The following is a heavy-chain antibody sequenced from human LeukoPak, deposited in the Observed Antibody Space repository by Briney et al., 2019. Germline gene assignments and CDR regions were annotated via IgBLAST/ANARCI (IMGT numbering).Heavy chain of an antibody. Sequence: GGSLEISGQGSGYSFTSYWIGGVRQLPGKGLGGMGIIYPGDSDTRYSPSFQAQVTISADKSISTAYLQWSSLKASDTAMYYCARRAGSSWTRGYYYGMDVWGQGTTVTVSS. CDR2: IYPGDSDT. V-gene: IGHV5-51*01. J-gene: IGHJ6*02. CDR3: ARRAGSSWTRGYYYGMDV. CDR1: GYSFTSYW. D-gene: IGHD6-13*01.